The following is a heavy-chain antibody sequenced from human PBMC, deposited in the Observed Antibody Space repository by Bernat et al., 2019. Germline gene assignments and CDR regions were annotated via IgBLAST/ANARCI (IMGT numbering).Heavy chain of an antibody. D-gene: IGHD3-10*01. J-gene: IGHJ6*02. Sequence: EVQLVESGGGLVQPGGSLRLSCAASGFTFSSYSMNWVRQAPGKGLEWVSYISSSSSTIYYADSVKGRFTISRDNAKNSLYLQMNSLRAEDTAVYYCARENFIQWLGGYDGMDVWGQGTTVNVSS. CDR2: ISSSSSTI. CDR3: ARENFIQWLGGYDGMDV. V-gene: IGHV3-48*01. CDR1: GFTFSSYS.